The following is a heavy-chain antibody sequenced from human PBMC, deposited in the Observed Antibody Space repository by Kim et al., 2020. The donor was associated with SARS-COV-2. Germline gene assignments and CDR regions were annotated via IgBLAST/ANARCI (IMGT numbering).Heavy chain of an antibody. D-gene: IGHD4-17*01. J-gene: IGHJ5*02. CDR3: ARLNTVWDNWFDP. V-gene: IGHV7-4-1*02. Sequence: YAQGFTGRFVFSLDTSVSTAYLQISSLKAEDTAIYYCARLNTVWDNWFDPWGQGTLVTVSS.